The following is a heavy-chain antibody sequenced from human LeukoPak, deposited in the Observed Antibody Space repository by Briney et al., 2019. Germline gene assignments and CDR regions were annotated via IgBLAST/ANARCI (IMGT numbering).Heavy chain of an antibody. J-gene: IGHJ6*03. V-gene: IGHV3-53*01. Sequence: PGGSLRLSCAASGFSVTSKSMSWVRQAPGKGLDCISIIYSGDVTAYAESVKGRFTISRDSAMNTLYLQMDSLRAGDTAVYFCARVVAAIALRDYHYVDVWGKGTTVSVS. CDR2: IYSGDVT. CDR3: ARVVAAIALRDYHYVDV. D-gene: IGHD2-21*02. CDR1: GFSVTSKS.